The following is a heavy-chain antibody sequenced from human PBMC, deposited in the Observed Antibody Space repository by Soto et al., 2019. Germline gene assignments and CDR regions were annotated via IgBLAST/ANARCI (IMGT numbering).Heavy chain of an antibody. Sequence: PSETLSLTCAVYGGSFSGYYWSWIRQPPGKGLEWIGEINHSGSTNYNPSLKSRVTISVDASKNQFSLKLSSVTAADTAVYYCGRGIRIQLYYYYGMDVWGQGTTVTVSS. V-gene: IGHV4-34*01. CDR1: GGSFSGYY. CDR2: INHSGST. CDR3: GRGIRIQLYYYYGMDV. J-gene: IGHJ6*02. D-gene: IGHD5-18*01.